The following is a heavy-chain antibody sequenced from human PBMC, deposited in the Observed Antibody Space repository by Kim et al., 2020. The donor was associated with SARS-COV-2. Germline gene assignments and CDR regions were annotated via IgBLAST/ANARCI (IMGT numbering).Heavy chain of an antibody. CDR1: GYTFTDYY. J-gene: IGHJ4*02. V-gene: IGHV1-2*02. Sequence: ASVKVSCKASGYTFTDYYMHWVRQAPGQGLEWMGWINPNSGDTNYAQKFEGRVTMTRDTSISTAYMELSRLRADDSAIYYCAKIAAVGGCWGQGTLVTVS. CDR3: AKIAAVGGC. CDR2: INPNSGDT. D-gene: IGHD6-13*01.